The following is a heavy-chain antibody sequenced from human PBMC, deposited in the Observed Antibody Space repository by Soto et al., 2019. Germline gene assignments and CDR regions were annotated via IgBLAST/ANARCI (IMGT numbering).Heavy chain of an antibody. D-gene: IGHD4-17*01. CDR2: IYYSGST. V-gene: IGHV4-59*01. Sequence: SETLSLTCTVSGGSICSYYWSWIRQPPEKGLEWIGYIYYSGSTNYNPSLKSRVTISVDTSKNQFSLKLSSVTAADTAVYYCARVYGGAFDYWGQGTLVTVSS. CDR1: GGSICSYY. CDR3: ARVYGGAFDY. J-gene: IGHJ4*02.